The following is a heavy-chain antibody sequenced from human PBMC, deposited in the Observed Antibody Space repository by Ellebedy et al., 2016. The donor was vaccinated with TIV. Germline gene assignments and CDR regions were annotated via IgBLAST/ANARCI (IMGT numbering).Heavy chain of an antibody. V-gene: IGHV3-30-3*01. CDR3: ARTPSRGKWELFGGFDY. CDR2: ISYDGNNK. CDR1: GFSFSSDA. D-gene: IGHD1-26*01. Sequence: GGSLRLSCAASGFSFSSDAMHWVRQAPGKGLEWVAVISYDGNNKYYAASVKGRFTISRDNSKNTLYLQMNSLRAEDTAVYYCARTPSRGKWELFGGFDYWGQGTLVTVS. J-gene: IGHJ4*02.